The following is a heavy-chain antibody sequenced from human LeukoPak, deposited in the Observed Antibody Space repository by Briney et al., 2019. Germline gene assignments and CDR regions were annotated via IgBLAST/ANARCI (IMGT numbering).Heavy chain of an antibody. D-gene: IGHD3-10*01. CDR3: ARESNGSGSYPYFDY. Sequence: SETLSLTCTVSGGSITSYYWSWIRQPPGKGLEWIGYIYYTGSTNYNPSLKSRVTISVDTSKNQFSLKLTSVTAADTAVYYCARESNGSGSYPYFDYWGQGTLVTVSS. CDR1: GGSITSYY. CDR2: IYYTGST. J-gene: IGHJ4*02. V-gene: IGHV4-59*01.